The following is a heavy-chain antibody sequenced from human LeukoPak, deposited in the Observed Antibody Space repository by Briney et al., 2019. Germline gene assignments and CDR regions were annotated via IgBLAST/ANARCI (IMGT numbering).Heavy chain of an antibody. CDR1: GGSFSGYY. D-gene: IGHD6-6*01. Sequence: PSETLSLTCAVYGGSFSGYYWSWIRQPPGKGLEWIGEINHSGSTNYSPSLKSRVTISVDTSKNQFSLKLSSVTAADTAVYYCASSTRRDYCYYYYMDVWGKGTTVTVSS. J-gene: IGHJ6*03. CDR2: INHSGST. V-gene: IGHV4-34*01. CDR3: ASSTRRDYCYYYYMDV.